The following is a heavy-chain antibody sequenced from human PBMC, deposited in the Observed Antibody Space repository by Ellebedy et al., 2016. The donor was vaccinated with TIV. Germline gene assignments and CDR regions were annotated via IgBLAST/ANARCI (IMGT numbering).Heavy chain of an antibody. V-gene: IGHV4-39*01. CDR2: IYYSGST. CDR1: GGSISSSSYY. J-gene: IGHJ4*02. Sequence: MPSETLSLTCTVSGGSISSSSYYWGWIRQPPGKGLEWIGSIYYSGSTYYNPSLKSRVTISVDTSKNQFSLKLSSVTAADTAVYYCARLSGGTTVTARYFFAYWGQGTLVTVSS. D-gene: IGHD4-17*01. CDR3: ARLSGGTTVTARYFFAY.